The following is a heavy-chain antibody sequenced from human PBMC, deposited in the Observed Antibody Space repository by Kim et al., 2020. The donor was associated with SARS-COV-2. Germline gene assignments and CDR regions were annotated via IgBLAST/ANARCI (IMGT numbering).Heavy chain of an antibody. J-gene: IGHJ6*02. D-gene: IGHD3-3*01. V-gene: IGHV3-11*01. CDR2: ISSSGSTI. CDR1: GFTFSDYY. CDR3: ARVAPFGVVISGMDV. Sequence: GGSLRLSCAASGFTFSDYYMSWIRQAPGKGLEWVSYISSSGSTIYYADSVKGRFTISRDNAKNSLYLQMNSLRAEDTAVYYCARVAPFGVVISGMDVWGQATTVTVSS.